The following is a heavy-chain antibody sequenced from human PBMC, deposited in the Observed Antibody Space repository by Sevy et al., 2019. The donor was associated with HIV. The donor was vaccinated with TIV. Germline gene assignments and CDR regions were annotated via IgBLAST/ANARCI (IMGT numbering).Heavy chain of an antibody. CDR2: IRSKANSYAT. CDR1: GFTFSGSA. CDR3: TFYYDFWSGYYDFDY. D-gene: IGHD3-3*01. J-gene: IGHJ4*02. V-gene: IGHV3-73*01. Sequence: GGSLRLSCAASGFTFSGSAIHWVRQASGKGLEWVGRIRSKANSYATAYAASVKGRFTISRDDSKNTAYLQMNSLKTEDTAVYYCTFYYDFWSGYYDFDYWGQGTLVTVSS.